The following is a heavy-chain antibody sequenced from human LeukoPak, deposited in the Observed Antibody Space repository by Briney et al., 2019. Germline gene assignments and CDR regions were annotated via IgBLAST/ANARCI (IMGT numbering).Heavy chain of an antibody. J-gene: IGHJ4*02. D-gene: IGHD4-17*01. CDR1: GDSISNSNCY. CDR3: ARVDYGDFSLDY. Sequence: PSETLSLTCTVSGDSISNSNCYWGWIRQPPGKGLEWIGYIYYSGSTNYNPSLKSRVTISVDTSKNQFSLKLSSVTAADTAVYYCARVDYGDFSLDYWGQGTLVTVSS. V-gene: IGHV4-61*01. CDR2: IYYSGST.